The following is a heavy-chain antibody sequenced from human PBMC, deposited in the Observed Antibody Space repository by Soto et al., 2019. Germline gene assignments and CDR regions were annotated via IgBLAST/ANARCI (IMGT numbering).Heavy chain of an antibody. V-gene: IGHV3-30*18. CDR3: AKDECSGGSCYSGVPVSAFDS. CDR1: GFTFSSYG. CDR2: ISYDGSNK. D-gene: IGHD2-15*01. Sequence: PGGSLRLSCAASGFTFSSYGMHWVRQAPGKGLEWVAVISYDGSNKYYADSVKGRFTISRDNSKNTLYLQMNSLRAEDTAVYYCAKDECSGGSCYSGVPVSAFDSWGQGTMVTVSS. J-gene: IGHJ3*02.